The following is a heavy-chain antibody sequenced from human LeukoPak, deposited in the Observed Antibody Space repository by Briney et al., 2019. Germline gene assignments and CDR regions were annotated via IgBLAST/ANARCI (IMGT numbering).Heavy chain of an antibody. V-gene: IGHV3-7*01. CDR2: IKQDGSEK. D-gene: IGHD3-22*01. CDR3: TRTLYYSDSSGYPEY. J-gene: IGHJ4*02. Sequence: GRSLRLSCAASGFTFSSYWMSWVRQAPGKGLEWVANIKQDGSEKFYVDSVKGRFTISRDNAKNSLYLQMNSLRAEDTAVYYCTRTLYYSDSSGYPEYWGQGTLVTVSS. CDR1: GFTFSSYW.